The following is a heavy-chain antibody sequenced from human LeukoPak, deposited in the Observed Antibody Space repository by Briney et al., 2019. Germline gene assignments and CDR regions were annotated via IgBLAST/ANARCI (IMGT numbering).Heavy chain of an antibody. CDR3: ARDLTTVTTFSY. CDR1: VYTFTSYG. D-gene: IGHD4-17*01. CDR2: ISAYNGNT. J-gene: IGHJ4*02. Sequence: ASVTVSCKASVYTFTSYGISWVRQAPGQGLEWMGWISAYNGNTNHAQKLQGRVTMTTDTSTRTAYMDLRSLRSDDTAVYYCARDLTTVTTFSYWGQGTLVTVSS. V-gene: IGHV1-18*01.